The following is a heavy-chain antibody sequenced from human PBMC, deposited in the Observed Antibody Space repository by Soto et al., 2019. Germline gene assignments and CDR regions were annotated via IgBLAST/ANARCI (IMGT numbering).Heavy chain of an antibody. J-gene: IGHJ4*02. CDR1: VLTFSNAW. CDR2: IKSKTDGGTT. Sequence: GGSLRLSCAASVLTFSNAWMNWVRQAPGKGLEWVGRIKSKTDGGTTDYAAPVKGRFTISRDDSKNTLYLQMNSLKTEDTAVYYCTTDPVTMIVVVPSSGWGQGTLVTVSS. CDR3: TTDPVTMIVVVPSSG. V-gene: IGHV3-15*07. D-gene: IGHD3-22*01.